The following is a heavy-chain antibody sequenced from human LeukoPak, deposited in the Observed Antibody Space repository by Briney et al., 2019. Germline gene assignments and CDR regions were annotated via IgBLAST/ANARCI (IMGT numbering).Heavy chain of an antibody. J-gene: IGHJ3*02. D-gene: IGHD3-22*01. V-gene: IGHV3-23*01. CDR2: ISGSGTRT. CDR1: GFTFTNYA. Sequence: GGSLRLSCAASGFTFTNYAMSWVRQAPGKGLEWVSAISGSGTRTYYADSVKGRFTISRDNSKNTLYLQMNSLRAEDTAVYYCARGSGYYNDAFDIWGQGTMVTVSS. CDR3: ARGSGYYNDAFDI.